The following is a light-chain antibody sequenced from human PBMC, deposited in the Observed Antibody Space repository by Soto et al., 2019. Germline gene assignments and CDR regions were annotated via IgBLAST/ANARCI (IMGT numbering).Light chain of an antibody. CDR2: DAS. V-gene: IGKV3-11*01. J-gene: IGKJ5*01. CDR3: QQRSNWPPIT. CDR1: QSVSSY. Sequence: PATLSLSPGERATLSCRASQSVSSYLAWYQQKPGQAPRLLIYDASNRATGIPARFSGSGSGTDFTLTISSLEPEDFAVYYCQQRSNWPPITFGQGTRLEIK.